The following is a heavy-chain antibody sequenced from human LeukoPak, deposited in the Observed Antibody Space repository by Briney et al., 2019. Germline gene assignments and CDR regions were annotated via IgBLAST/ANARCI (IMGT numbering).Heavy chain of an antibody. CDR1: GFTFSSYA. CDR2: ISGSGGST. J-gene: IGHJ4*02. CDR3: AKDYSYYYDSSGYYGY. V-gene: IGHV3-23*01. D-gene: IGHD3-22*01. Sequence: GGSLRLSCAASGFTFSSYALSWVRQVPGKGLEWVSAISGSGGSTYYADSVKGRFTISRDNSKNTLYLQMNSLRAEDTAVYYCAKDYSYYYDSSGYYGYWGQGTLVTVSS.